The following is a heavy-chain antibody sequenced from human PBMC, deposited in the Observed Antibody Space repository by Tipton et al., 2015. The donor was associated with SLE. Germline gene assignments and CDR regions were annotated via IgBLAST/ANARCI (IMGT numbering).Heavy chain of an antibody. CDR3: AREGDGAVVSWRDY. D-gene: IGHD6-19*01. Sequence: QLVQSGAEVKKPGASVKVSCKTSGFNLINYAISWVRQAPGQGLEWLGWISVYNGDTKYAQKVQGRLTVTTDTSTSTVYMELRSLRSDDTAIYYCAREGDGAVVSWRDYWGQGTQVTVSS. CDR2: ISVYNGDT. V-gene: IGHV1-18*01. CDR1: GFNLINYA. J-gene: IGHJ4*02.